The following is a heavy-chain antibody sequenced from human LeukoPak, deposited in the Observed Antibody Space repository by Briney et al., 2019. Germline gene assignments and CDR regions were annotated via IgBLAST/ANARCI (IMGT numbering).Heavy chain of an antibody. CDR1: GGSISSSSYY. CDR2: IYTSGST. D-gene: IGHD1-26*01. V-gene: IGHV4-61*02. CDR3: ASLRERSYYARGFDY. Sequence: SETLSLTCTVSGGSISSSSYYWSWIRQPAGKGLEWIGRIYTSGSTNYNPSLKSRVTISVDTSKNQFSLKLSSVTAANTAVYYCASLRERSYYARGFDYWGQGTLVTVSS. J-gene: IGHJ4*02.